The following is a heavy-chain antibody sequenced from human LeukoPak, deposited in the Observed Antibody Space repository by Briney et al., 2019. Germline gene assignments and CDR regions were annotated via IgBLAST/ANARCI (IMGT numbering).Heavy chain of an antibody. V-gene: IGHV4-34*01. J-gene: IGHJ4*02. CDR3: ARSTGYSSSWYPCYYFDY. CDR1: GGSFSGYY. D-gene: IGHD6-13*01. CDR2: INHSGST. Sequence: SETLSLTCAVYGGSFSGYYWSWIRQPPGKGLEWIGEINHSGSTNYNPSLKSRVTISVDTSKNQFSLKLSSVTAADTAVYYCARSTGYSSSWYPCYYFDYWGQGTLVTVS.